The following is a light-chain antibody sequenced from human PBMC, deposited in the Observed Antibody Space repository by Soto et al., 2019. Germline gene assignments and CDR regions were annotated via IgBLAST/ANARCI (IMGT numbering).Light chain of an antibody. CDR2: DVS. J-gene: IGLJ2*01. Sequence: QSALTQPRSVSGSPGQSVTISCTGTSSDVGSYNYVSWYQQHPGKAPKLMIYDVSKRPSGVPDRFSGSKSGNTASLTISGLQAEDETDYYCCSYAGNHVIFGGGTKLTVL. V-gene: IGLV2-11*01. CDR3: CSYAGNHVI. CDR1: SSDVGSYNY.